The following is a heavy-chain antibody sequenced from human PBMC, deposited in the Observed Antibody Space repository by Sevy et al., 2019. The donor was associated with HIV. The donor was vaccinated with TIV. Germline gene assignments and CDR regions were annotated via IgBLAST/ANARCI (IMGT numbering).Heavy chain of an antibody. CDR2: IYYSGST. V-gene: IGHV4-61*01. J-gene: IGHJ4*02. D-gene: IGHD3-22*01. CDR1: GGSVSSGSYY. CDR3: ATKYYYSSSGYYGFDY. Sequence: SETLSLTCTVSGGSVSSGSYYWSWIRQPPGKGLEWIGYIYYSGSTNYNPSLKSRVTISVDTSKNQFSLKLSSVTAADTAVYYCATKYYYSSSGYYGFDYWGQGTLVTDSS.